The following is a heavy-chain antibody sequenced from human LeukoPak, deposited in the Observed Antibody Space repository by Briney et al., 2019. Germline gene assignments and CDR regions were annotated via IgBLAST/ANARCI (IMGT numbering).Heavy chain of an antibody. CDR1: GYTLTELS. J-gene: IGHJ4*02. CDR2: FDPEDGET. CDR3: ATLGYSYGYSFDY. D-gene: IGHD5-18*01. V-gene: IGHV1-24*01. Sequence: ASVKVSCKVSGYTLTELSMHWVRQAPGKGFEWMGAFDPEDGETIYAQKFQGRVTMTEDTSTDTAYMELSSLRSEDTAVYYCATLGYSYGYSFDYWGQGTLVTVSS.